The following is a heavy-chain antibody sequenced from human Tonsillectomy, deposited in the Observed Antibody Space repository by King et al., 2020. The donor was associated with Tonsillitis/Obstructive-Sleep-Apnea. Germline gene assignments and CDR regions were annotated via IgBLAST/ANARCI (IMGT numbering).Heavy chain of an antibody. Sequence: QLVQSGAEVKKPGASVKVSCEASGYTFTSYGVSWVRQAPGQGLEWMGRISIYNGNTKYAQKLQGRVTMTTDTSTSTAYMELRSLRSDDTAVYYCARDSEDFWSGYYYYYYYMDVWGKGTTVTVSS. CDR3: ARDSEDFWSGYYYYYYYMDV. CDR1: GYTFTSYG. CDR2: ISIYNGNT. J-gene: IGHJ6*03. D-gene: IGHD3-3*01. V-gene: IGHV1-18*01.